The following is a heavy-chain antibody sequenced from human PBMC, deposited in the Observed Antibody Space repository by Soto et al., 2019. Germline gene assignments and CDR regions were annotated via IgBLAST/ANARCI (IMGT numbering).Heavy chain of an antibody. Sequence: EVQLLESGGGFVQPGGSLRLSCAATGFTFSVYAMTWVRQAPGKGLGWVSAVTANGGSTYSADPVKGRFTISRDNSKNTLFLQMNSLRAEDTAVYYCASLGVGDWANYYYYYGMDVWGQGTTVTVSS. CDR3: ASLGVGDWANYYYYYGMDV. V-gene: IGHV3-23*01. CDR1: GFTFSVYA. J-gene: IGHJ6*02. D-gene: IGHD2-21*02. CDR2: VTANGGST.